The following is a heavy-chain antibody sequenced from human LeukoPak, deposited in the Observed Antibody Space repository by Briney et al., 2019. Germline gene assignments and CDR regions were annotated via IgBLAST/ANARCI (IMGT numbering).Heavy chain of an antibody. Sequence: GGSLRLSCAASGFPLSSYWMTWVRQAPGKGLEWVSNINGDGSIENYVHSVRGRFSIFRDNAKDALYLQMNSLRVDDTAIYYCARDPIVGDTGGGDYWGQGTLVTVSS. CDR1: GFPLSSYW. CDR2: INGDGSIE. CDR3: ARDPIVGDTGGGDY. V-gene: IGHV3-7*01. D-gene: IGHD1-26*01. J-gene: IGHJ4*02.